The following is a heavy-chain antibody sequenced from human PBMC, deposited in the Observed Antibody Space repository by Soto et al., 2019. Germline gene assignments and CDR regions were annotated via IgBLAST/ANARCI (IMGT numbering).Heavy chain of an antibody. Sequence: PGGSLRLSCAASGFTFSSYWMSWVRQAPGKGLEWVANIKQDGSEKYYVDSVKGRFTISRDNAKNSLYLQMNSLRAEDTAVYYSARDVIYGDYFISPENWFDPWGQGTLVTVSS. J-gene: IGHJ5*02. CDR2: IKQDGSEK. D-gene: IGHD4-17*01. CDR3: ARDVIYGDYFISPENWFDP. V-gene: IGHV3-7*05. CDR1: GFTFSSYW.